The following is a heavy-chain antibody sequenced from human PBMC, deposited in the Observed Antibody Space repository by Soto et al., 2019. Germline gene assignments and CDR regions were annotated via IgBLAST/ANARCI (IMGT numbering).Heavy chain of an antibody. D-gene: IGHD3-3*01. CDR3: ASPTREWLPPARDYYYGMDV. Sequence: QVQLVQSGAEVKKPGSSVKVSCKASGGTFSSYAISWVRQAPGQGLEWMGGIIPIFGTANYAQKFQGRVTITADKSTSTAYMELRSLRSEDTAVYYCASPTREWLPPARDYYYGMDVWGQGTTVTVCS. V-gene: IGHV1-69*06. CDR2: IIPIFGTA. J-gene: IGHJ6*02. CDR1: GGTFSSYA.